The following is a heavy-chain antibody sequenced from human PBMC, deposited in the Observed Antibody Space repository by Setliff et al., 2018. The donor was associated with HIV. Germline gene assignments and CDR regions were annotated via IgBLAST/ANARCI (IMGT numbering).Heavy chain of an antibody. CDR2: IYTSGST. J-gene: IGHJ6*02. CDR3: AREPATYNGYNWDYYGTDL. D-gene: IGHD5-12*01. V-gene: IGHV4-4*08. CDR1: GGSITASF. Sequence: SETLSLTCTVSGGSITASFWSWIRQPPGKGLEWIGYIYTSGSTNYNPSLKSRVTISVDTSKNQFSLKLTSVAAADTAVYYCAREPATYNGYNWDYYGTDLWGQGTTVTVSS.